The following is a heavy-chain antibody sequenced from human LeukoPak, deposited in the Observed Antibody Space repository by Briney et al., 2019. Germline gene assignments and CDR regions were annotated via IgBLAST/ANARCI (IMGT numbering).Heavy chain of an antibody. D-gene: IGHD3-10*01. Sequence: PSQTLSLTCTVSGGSISSGSYYWSWIRQPAGKGLEWIGRIYTSGSTNYNPSLKSRVTISVDTSKNQFSLKLSSVTAADAAVYCCARAHALWLDTGIYYYMDVWGKGTTVTVSS. CDR2: IYTSGST. J-gene: IGHJ6*03. CDR1: GGSISSGSYY. V-gene: IGHV4-61*02. CDR3: ARAHALWLDTGIYYYMDV.